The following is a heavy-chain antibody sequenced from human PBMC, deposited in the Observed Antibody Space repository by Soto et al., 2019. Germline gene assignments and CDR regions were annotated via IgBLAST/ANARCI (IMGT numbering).Heavy chain of an antibody. CDR3: ARAEYYGSGSYYNRPFGY. CDR2: ISSSSSYI. V-gene: IGHV3-21*01. D-gene: IGHD3-10*01. CDR1: GFTFISYS. Sequence: GGSLRLSCAASGFTFISYSMNWVRQAPGKGLEWVSSISSSSSYIYYADSVKGRFTISRDNAKNSLYLQMNSLRAEDTAVYYCARAEYYGSGSYYNRPFGYWGQGTLVTVSS. J-gene: IGHJ4*02.